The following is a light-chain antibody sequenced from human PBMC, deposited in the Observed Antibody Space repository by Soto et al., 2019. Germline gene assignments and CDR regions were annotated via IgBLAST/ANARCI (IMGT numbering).Light chain of an antibody. Sequence: KVMTQSPATLSVSPRERATLSCRASQSVNSNLAWYQKKPGQAPRLLIYGASTRATGIPARFSGSGSGTELTLAISSLQSEDFAVYYCQQYNNWPPWTFGQGTKVDI. CDR2: GAS. CDR1: QSVNSN. V-gene: IGKV3-15*01. J-gene: IGKJ1*01. CDR3: QQYNNWPPWT.